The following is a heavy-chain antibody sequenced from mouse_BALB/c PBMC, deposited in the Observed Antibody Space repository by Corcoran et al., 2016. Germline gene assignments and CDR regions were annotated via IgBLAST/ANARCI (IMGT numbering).Heavy chain of an antibody. Sequence: DVQLQESGPRLVKPSQSLSLTCTVTGYSITSGYYWNWIRQFPGNKLEWMGYISYDGSNNDNSSLKNLISITRDPSKNQFFLKLNYVTTEDTATYYCARWGLLRGWYFDVWGAGTTVTVSS. D-gene: IGHD2-3*01. CDR2: ISYDGSN. CDR1: GYSITSGYY. J-gene: IGHJ1*01. CDR3: ARWGLLRGWYFDV. V-gene: IGHV3-6*02.